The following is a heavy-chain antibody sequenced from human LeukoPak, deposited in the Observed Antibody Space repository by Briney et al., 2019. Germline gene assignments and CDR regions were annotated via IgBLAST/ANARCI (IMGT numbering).Heavy chain of an antibody. V-gene: IGHV3-21*01. CDR2: ISSSSSYI. J-gene: IGHJ4*02. Sequence: GGSLRLSCAASGFSLSIYTMNWVRQAPGKGLEWVSSISSSSSYIYYADSVKGRFTISRDNAKNSLFLQMNSLRAEDTAVYYCARDLRLDYWGQGTLVTVSS. CDR1: GFSLSIYT. CDR3: ARDLRLDY.